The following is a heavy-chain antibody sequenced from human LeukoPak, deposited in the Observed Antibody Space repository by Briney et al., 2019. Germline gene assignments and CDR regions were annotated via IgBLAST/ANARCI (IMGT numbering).Heavy chain of an antibody. J-gene: IGHJ4*02. CDR1: GGSISSGGYY. Sequence: SETLSLTCTVSGGSISSGGYYWSWIRQHPGKGLEWIGYIYYSGSTYYNPSLKSRVTISVDTSKNQFSLKLSSVTAADTAVYYCARDPGGVRGVLETYYFDYWGQGTLVTVSS. D-gene: IGHD3-10*01. V-gene: IGHV4-31*03. CDR3: ARDPGGVRGVLETYYFDY. CDR2: IYYSGST.